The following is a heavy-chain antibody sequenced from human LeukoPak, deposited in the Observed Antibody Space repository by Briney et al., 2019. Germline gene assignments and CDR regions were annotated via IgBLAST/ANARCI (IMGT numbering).Heavy chain of an antibody. CDR1: GGSISSYY. CDR2: IYYSGST. CDR3: ARYYYDSSGYYYFDY. J-gene: IGHJ4*02. V-gene: IGHV4-59*08. D-gene: IGHD3-22*01. Sequence: SETLSLTCIVSGGSISSYYWSWIRQPPGKALEWIGSIYYSGSTNYNPSLKSRVTISVDTSKKQFSLKLSSVTAADTAVFYCARYYYDSSGYYYFDYWGQGTLVTVSS.